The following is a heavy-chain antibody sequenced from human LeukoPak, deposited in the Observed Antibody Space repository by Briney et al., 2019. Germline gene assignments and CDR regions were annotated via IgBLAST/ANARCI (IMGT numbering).Heavy chain of an antibody. D-gene: IGHD1-26*01. CDR1: GYTFTSYD. V-gene: IGHV1-8*02. CDR3: ATGSGSYGDAFDI. CDR2: MTPNSGNS. J-gene: IGHJ3*02. Sequence: ASVKVSCKASGYTFTSYDINWVRQATGQGLEWMGWMTPNSGNSGYAQKFQGRVTMTRNTSTSTAYMELSSLRSEDTAVYYCATGSGSYGDAFDIWGQGTMVTVSS.